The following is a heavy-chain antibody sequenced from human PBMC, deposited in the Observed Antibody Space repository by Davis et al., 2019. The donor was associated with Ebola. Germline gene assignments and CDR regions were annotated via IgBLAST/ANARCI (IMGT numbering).Heavy chain of an antibody. Sequence: PGGSLRLSCAASGFIFSNYGMHWVRQAPGKGLEWVALMWYDGSRQYYADSVKGRFTVSRDNSRNTLYLQMNSLRAEDAAVYYCAKESSDYFHFDYWGRGTRVTVSS. CDR1: GFIFSNYG. CDR2: MWYDGSRQ. CDR3: AKESSDYFHFDY. J-gene: IGHJ4*02. D-gene: IGHD2/OR15-2a*01. V-gene: IGHV3-33*06.